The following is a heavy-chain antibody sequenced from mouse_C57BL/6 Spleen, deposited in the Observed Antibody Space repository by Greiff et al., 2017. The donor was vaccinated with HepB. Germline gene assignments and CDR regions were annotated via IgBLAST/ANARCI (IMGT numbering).Heavy chain of an antibody. CDR3: AMPPLYYDYDWFAY. CDR2: ISSGSSTI. Sequence: EVKLEESGGGLVKPGGSLKLSCAASGFTFSDYGMHWVRQAPEKGLEWVAYISSGSSTIYYADTVKGRFTISRDNAKNTLFLQMTSLRSEDTAMYYCAMPPLYYDYDWFAYWGQGTLVTVSA. CDR1: GFTFSDYG. D-gene: IGHD2-4*01. V-gene: IGHV5-17*01. J-gene: IGHJ3*01.